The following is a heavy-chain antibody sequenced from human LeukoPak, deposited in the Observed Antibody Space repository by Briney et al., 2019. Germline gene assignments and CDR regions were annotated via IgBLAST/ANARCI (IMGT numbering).Heavy chain of an antibody. Sequence: ASVKVSCKASGYTFTSYAMNWVRQAPGQGLEWMGWINTKTGNPKYAQGFTGRFVFSLDTSVSTAYLQISSLKAEDTAVYYCATWAMGELSSDAFDIWGQGTMVTVSS. CDR1: GYTFTSYA. V-gene: IGHV7-4-1*02. D-gene: IGHD3-16*02. J-gene: IGHJ3*02. CDR2: INTKTGNP. CDR3: ATWAMGELSSDAFDI.